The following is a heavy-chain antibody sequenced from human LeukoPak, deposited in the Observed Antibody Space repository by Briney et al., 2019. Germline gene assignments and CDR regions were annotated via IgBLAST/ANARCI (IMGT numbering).Heavy chain of an antibody. CDR2: VNESGGT. D-gene: IGHD3-22*01. J-gene: IGHJ4*02. Sequence: PSETLSLTCAVYIDSFSNYHWNWIRQTPAKGMEWIGEVNESGGTNISPSLRSRVILSVDTSKNQFSLKLSSVTAADTAVYCCARDNPAYYYDSSGYSEVYYFDYWGQGTLVTVSS. V-gene: IGHV4-34*01. CDR1: IDSFSNYH. CDR3: ARDNPAYYYDSSGYSEVYYFDY.